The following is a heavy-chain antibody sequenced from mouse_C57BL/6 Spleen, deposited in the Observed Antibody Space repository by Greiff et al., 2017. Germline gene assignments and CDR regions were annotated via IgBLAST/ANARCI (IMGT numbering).Heavy chain of an antibody. D-gene: IGHD1-1*01. CDR3: ASPYYYGSSLIGDAMDY. V-gene: IGHV1-39*01. J-gene: IGHJ4*01. CDR2: INPNYGTT. CDR1: GYSFTDYN. Sequence: EVQLQQSGPELVKPGASVKISCKASGYSFTDYNMNWVKQSNGKSLEWIGVINPNYGTTSYNQKFKGKATLTVDQSSSTAYMQLNSLTSEDSAVYYCASPYYYGSSLIGDAMDYWGQGTSVTVSS.